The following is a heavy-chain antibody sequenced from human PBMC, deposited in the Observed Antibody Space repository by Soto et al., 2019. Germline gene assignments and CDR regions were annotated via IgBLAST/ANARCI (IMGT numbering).Heavy chain of an antibody. D-gene: IGHD3-3*01. CDR2: IYDSTNT. CDR1: GDSISSGGYY. V-gene: IGHV4-31*03. Sequence: PSETLSLTCTVSGDSISSGGYYWSWIRQHPGKGLEWMGYIYDSTNTYYNPSLRSRVTISIDTSKNQFSLRLSSVTAADTAVYYCARNQHDFWSGFNWFDPWGQGTLVTVSS. J-gene: IGHJ5*02. CDR3: ARNQHDFWSGFNWFDP.